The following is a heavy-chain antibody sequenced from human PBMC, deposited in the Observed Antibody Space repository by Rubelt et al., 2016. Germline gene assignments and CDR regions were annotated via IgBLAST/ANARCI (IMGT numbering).Heavy chain of an antibody. Sequence: QVQLVQSGAEVKKPGASVKLSYKTSGDTFTPFVINWVRQAPGQGLEWLGWINTGNGNPKYSQKFQGRVTNTRDTAARSAYIERNRLTSEDTAVYYCATRDGYNYYRVGYWGQRTLVTVSS. D-gene: IGHD5-24*01. J-gene: IGHJ4*02. V-gene: IGHV1-3*04. CDR2: INTGNGNP. CDR3: ATRDGYNYYRVGY. CDR1: GDTFTPFV.